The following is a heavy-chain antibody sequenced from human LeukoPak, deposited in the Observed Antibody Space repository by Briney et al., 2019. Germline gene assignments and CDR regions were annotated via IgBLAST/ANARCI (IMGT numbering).Heavy chain of an antibody. CDR3: ARLSITVRYFDWLSGFDP. J-gene: IGHJ5*02. D-gene: IGHD3-9*01. CDR2: IHHSGST. CDR1: GYSISSGYY. V-gene: IGHV4-38-2*02. Sequence: SETLSLTCTVSGYSISSGYYWGWIRQPPGKGLEWIGSIHHSGSTYYNPSLKSRVTISVDTSKNQFSLKLSSVTAADTAVYYCARLSITVRYFDWLSGFDPWGQGTLVTVSS.